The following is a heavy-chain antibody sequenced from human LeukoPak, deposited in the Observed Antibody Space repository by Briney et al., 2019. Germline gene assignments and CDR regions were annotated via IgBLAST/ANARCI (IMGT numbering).Heavy chain of an antibody. J-gene: IGHJ4*02. CDR2: IKQDGSER. D-gene: IGHD3-22*01. Sequence: GGSLRLSCAASGFTFSSYWMSWVRQAPGKGLEWVATIKQDGSERYYVDSVKGRFTISRDNAKNSLYLQMNSLRAEDTAVYYCARERVYYDSSGYWGIFDYWGQGTLVTVSS. CDR1: GFTFSSYW. CDR3: ARERVYYDSSGYWGIFDY. V-gene: IGHV3-7*01.